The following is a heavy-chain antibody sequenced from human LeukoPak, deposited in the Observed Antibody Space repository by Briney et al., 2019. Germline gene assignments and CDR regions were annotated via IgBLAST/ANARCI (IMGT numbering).Heavy chain of an antibody. CDR3: ARGSGSSGWYGFDY. CDR2: IYHSGST. V-gene: IGHV4-4*02. Sequence: SGTLSLTCAVPGGSISSSNWWSWVRQPPGKGLEWIGEIYHSGSTNYNPSLKSRVTISVDKSKNQFSLKLSSVTAADTAVYYCARGSGSSGWYGFDYWGQGTLVTVSS. CDR1: GGSISSSNW. D-gene: IGHD6-19*01. J-gene: IGHJ4*02.